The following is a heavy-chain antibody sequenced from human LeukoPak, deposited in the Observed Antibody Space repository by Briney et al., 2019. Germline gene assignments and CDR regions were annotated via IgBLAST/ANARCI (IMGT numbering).Heavy chain of an antibody. Sequence: GGSLRLSCAASGFLFSGYGMHWVRQAPGRGLEWVAVISYDGSNTYYADSVKGRITISRDNSKSTLYLQMNSLRAEDTALYYCAKDGSSSGWYVDYWGQGTLVTVSS. V-gene: IGHV3-30*18. J-gene: IGHJ4*02. CDR1: GFLFSGYG. D-gene: IGHD6-19*01. CDR2: ISYDGSNT. CDR3: AKDGSSSGWYVDY.